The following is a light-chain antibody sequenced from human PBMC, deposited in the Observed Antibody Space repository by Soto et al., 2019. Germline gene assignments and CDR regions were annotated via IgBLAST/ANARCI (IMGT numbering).Light chain of an antibody. J-gene: IGLJ1*01. Sequence: QSVLTQPASVSGSPGQSITISCTGTSSDVGGYNYVSWYQQHPGKAPKLMIYDVSNRPSGVSNRFSGSKSGNTASLTISGVQAEDEAAYYCSSYTSSSTPVVFGSGTKVTVL. CDR1: SSDVGGYNY. CDR2: DVS. CDR3: SSYTSSSTPVV. V-gene: IGLV2-14*01.